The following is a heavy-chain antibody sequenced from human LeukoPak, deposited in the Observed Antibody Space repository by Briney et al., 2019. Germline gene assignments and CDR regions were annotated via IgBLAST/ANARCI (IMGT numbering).Heavy chain of an antibody. CDR1: GFTFSSYT. D-gene: IGHD6-13*01. V-gene: IGHV3-30*14. CDR3: ATPGYSSSWYRYYYYGMDV. Sequence: GGSLRLSCAASGFTFSSYTMHWVRQAPGQGPGGVAVISYDGRNKYYADSGKGKFTISRDNSKNTLYLQMNSLRAEDTAVYYCATPGYSSSWYRYYYYGMDVWGQGTTVTVSS. J-gene: IGHJ6*02. CDR2: ISYDGRNK.